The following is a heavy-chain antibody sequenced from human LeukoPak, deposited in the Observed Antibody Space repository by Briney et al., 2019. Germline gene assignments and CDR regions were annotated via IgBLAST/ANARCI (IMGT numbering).Heavy chain of an antibody. CDR3: ATEDYGDSGGVDY. CDR1: GGSISSGAYY. Sequence: SETLSLTCTVSGGSISSGAYYWSWIRQPPGKGLEWIGYIYYSGSTYYNPSLKSRVTISVDTSKNQFSLKLSSVTAADTAVYYCATEDYGDSGGVDYRGQGTLVTVSS. D-gene: IGHD4-17*01. CDR2: IYYSGST. J-gene: IGHJ4*02. V-gene: IGHV4-30-4*01.